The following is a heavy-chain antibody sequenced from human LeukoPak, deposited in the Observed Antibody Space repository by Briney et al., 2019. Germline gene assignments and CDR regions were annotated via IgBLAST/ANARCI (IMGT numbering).Heavy chain of an antibody. Sequence: GGSLRLSCAASGFTFSSYEMSWVRQAPGKGLEWVSGITGSGHSTYYADSVKGRFTISRDNSKNTLYLQMNSLRAEDTALYYCAKDPWSSGWSSLFNSWGQGTLVTVSS. J-gene: IGHJ4*02. CDR1: GFTFSSYE. CDR3: AKDPWSSGWSSLFNS. D-gene: IGHD6-19*01. V-gene: IGHV3-23*01. CDR2: ITGSGHST.